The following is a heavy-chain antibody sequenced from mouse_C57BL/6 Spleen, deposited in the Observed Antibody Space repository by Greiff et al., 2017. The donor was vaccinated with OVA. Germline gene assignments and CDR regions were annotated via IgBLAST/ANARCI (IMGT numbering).Heavy chain of an antibody. CDR3: ARCTTVVATRYWYFDV. D-gene: IGHD1-1*01. CDR1: GYTFTGYW. Sequence: VQLKQSGAELMKPGASVKLSCKATGYTFTGYWIEWVKQRPGHGLEWIGEILPGSGSTNYNEKFKGKATFTADTSSNTAYMQLSSLTTEDSAIYYCARCTTVVATRYWYFDVWGTGTTVTVSS. V-gene: IGHV1-9*01. CDR2: ILPGSGST. J-gene: IGHJ1*03.